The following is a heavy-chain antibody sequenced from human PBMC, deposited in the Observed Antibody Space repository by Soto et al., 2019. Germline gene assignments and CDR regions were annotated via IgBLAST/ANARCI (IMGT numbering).Heavy chain of an antibody. D-gene: IGHD2-8*01. CDR1: GFSLSTFGVG. CDR3: AHRGGANVGNAFDV. Sequence: QITLKESGPTLVKPTQTLTLTCTFSGFSLSTFGVGVGWIRQPPGKALEWLALIYWDDDKRYSPSLKSRLTITQDTPKNQVVLTMTNMDPVDTATYYCAHRGGANVGNAFDVWGQGIMVTVSS. V-gene: IGHV2-5*02. CDR2: IYWDDDK. J-gene: IGHJ3*01.